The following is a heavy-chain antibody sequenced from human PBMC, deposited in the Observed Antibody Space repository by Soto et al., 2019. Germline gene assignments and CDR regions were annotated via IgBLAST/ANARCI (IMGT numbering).Heavy chain of an antibody. J-gene: IGHJ5*02. CDR1: VYTFTCYY. D-gene: IGHD2-15*01. CDR3: ARGRSGGPLNWFDH. V-gene: IGHV1-2*02. CDR2: INPNSGGT. Sequence: GXSVKVSCKASVYTFTCYYMHWVRQAPGQGLEWMGWINPNSGGTNYAQKFQGRVTMTRDTSISTAYMELSRLRSDDTAVYYCARGRSGGPLNWFDHWGQGTLVTVSS.